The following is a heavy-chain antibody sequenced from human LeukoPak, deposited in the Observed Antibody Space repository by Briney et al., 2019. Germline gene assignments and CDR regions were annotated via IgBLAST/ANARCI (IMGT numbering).Heavy chain of an antibody. D-gene: IGHD3-10*01. J-gene: IGHJ4*02. Sequence: PGGSLRLSCAVSGFTVSGNYMSWVRQAPGKGLEWVSILYSAGATYYADSVRGRFTIARDNSKNTVFLQMNSLRAEDTAVYYCASGEVGVRKYYSDPFHHWGQGTLVTVSS. CDR3: ASGEVGVRKYYSDPFHH. CDR2: LYSAGAT. CDR1: GFTVSGNY. V-gene: IGHV3-53*01.